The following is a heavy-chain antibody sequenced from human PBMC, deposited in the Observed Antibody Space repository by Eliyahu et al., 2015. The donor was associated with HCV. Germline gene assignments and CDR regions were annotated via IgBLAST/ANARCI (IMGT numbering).Heavy chain of an antibody. CDR2: INHSGST. J-gene: IGHJ3*02. CDR1: GGSFSGYY. V-gene: IGHV4-34*01. CDR3: ARASVLIVVVKGAFDI. Sequence: QVQLQQWGAGLLKPSETLSLTCAVYGGSFSGYYWSWIRQPPGKGLEWIGEINHSGSTHHKPSLKSRVTISVDTSKNQFSLKLSSVTAADTAVYYCARASVLIVVVKGAFDIWGQGTMVTVSS. D-gene: IGHD3-22*01.